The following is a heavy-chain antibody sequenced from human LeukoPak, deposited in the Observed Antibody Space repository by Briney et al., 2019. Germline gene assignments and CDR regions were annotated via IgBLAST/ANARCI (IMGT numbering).Heavy chain of an antibody. Sequence: ASVKVPCKASGYTFTNYGISWVRQAPGQGLEWMGWISAYNGNTNYAQKVQGRVIMTTDTSTSTAYMELRSLRSDDTAVYYCARGDFDSSGYWFDPWGQGTLVTVSS. CDR1: GYTFTNYG. CDR2: ISAYNGNT. D-gene: IGHD3-22*01. J-gene: IGHJ5*02. V-gene: IGHV1-18*01. CDR3: ARGDFDSSGYWFDP.